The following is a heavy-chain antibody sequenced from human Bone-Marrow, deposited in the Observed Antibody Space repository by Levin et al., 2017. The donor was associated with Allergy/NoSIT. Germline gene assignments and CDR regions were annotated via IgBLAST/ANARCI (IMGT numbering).Heavy chain of an antibody. CDR1: GFTFSSYA. CDR2: VSGNGVIT. Sequence: ASVKVSCAASGFTFSSYAMTWVRQAPGKGLEWVSTVSGNGVITYYADSVKGRFTISRDNSKDTLYLQMDSLRAEETAVYYCAKVTHYYGSGSYPTLSYWGQGTLVTVSS. CDR3: AKVTHYYGSGSYPTLSY. J-gene: IGHJ4*02. D-gene: IGHD3-10*01. V-gene: IGHV3-23*01.